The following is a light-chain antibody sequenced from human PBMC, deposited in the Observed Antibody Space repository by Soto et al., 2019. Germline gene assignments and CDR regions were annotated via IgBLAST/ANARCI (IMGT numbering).Light chain of an antibody. Sequence: DIQMTQSPSSLSASVGDRVTITCQASQDISNYLNWYQQKPGKAPKLLIYDTSISETGVPSRFSGSGSGTDFTLTISSLQPEDFAVYYCQQYNNWPPVTFGQGTKVDIK. V-gene: IGKV1-33*01. CDR1: QDISNY. J-gene: IGKJ1*01. CDR2: DTS. CDR3: QQYNNWPPVT.